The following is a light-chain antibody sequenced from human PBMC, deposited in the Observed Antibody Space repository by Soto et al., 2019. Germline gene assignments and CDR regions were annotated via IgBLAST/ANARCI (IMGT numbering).Light chain of an antibody. CDR1: QGISNS. J-gene: IGKJ4*01. CDR2: GAS. Sequence: DIQMTQSPSAMSASLGDRVTITCRASQGISNSLAWFQQKPGRVPKRLIYGASTLQSWAPSRFSGSASGAAFTLTISSLQPEDFATYYCLQYNSYPFTFGGGTKVEI. V-gene: IGKV1-17*03. CDR3: LQYNSYPFT.